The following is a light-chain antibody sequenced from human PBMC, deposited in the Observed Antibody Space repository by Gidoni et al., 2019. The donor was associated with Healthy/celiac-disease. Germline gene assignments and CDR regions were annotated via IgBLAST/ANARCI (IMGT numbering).Light chain of an antibody. CDR2: GAS. CDR3: QQYGCSPLST. CDR1: QSVSSSY. Sequence: ESVMTQSTGTLSLAPGEGATLSCRASQSVSSSYLAWYQQKPGPAPRLLIYGASSRATGIPDRFSVSGSGPDFTLTLSILEPEAFAVSSCQQYGCSPLSTFGPGTKLEIK. J-gene: IGKJ2*01. V-gene: IGKV3-20*01.